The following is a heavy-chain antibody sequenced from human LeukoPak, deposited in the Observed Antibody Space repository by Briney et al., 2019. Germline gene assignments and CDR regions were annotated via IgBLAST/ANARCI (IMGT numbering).Heavy chain of an antibody. J-gene: IGHJ3*02. CDR3: AREPIPGYCSGGSCYFAFDI. CDR2: INPNSGGT. Sequence: GASVKVSCKASGYTFTGYYMHWVRQAPGQGLEWMGWINPNSGGTNYAQKFQGRVTMTRDTSISTAYMELSRLRSDDTAVYYCAREPIPGYCSGGSCYFAFDIWGQGTMVTVSS. V-gene: IGHV1-2*02. CDR1: GYTFTGYY. D-gene: IGHD2-15*01.